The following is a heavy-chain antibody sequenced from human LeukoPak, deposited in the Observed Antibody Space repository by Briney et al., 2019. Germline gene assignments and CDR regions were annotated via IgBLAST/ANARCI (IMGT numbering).Heavy chain of an antibody. CDR3: AKSNSMTTVTTVYYYGMDV. V-gene: IGHV3-21*04. Sequence: TGGSLRLSCAASGFTFSSYSMNWVRQAPGKGLEWVSSISSSSSYIYYADSVKGRFTISRDNSKNMLYLQMNSLRAEDTAVYYCAKSNSMTTVTTVYYYGMDVWGQGTTVTVSS. CDR2: ISSSSSYI. D-gene: IGHD4-17*01. CDR1: GFTFSSYS. J-gene: IGHJ6*02.